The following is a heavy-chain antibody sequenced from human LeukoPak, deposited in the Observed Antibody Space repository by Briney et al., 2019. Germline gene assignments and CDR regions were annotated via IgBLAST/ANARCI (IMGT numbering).Heavy chain of an antibody. CDR2: IYYSGST. CDR3: AGIAARPGVFDY. Sequence: SETLSLTCTVSGGSNSSYYWSWIRQPPGKGLEWIGYIYYSGSTNYNPSLKSRVTISVDTSKNQFSLKLSSVTAADTAVYYCAGIAARPGVFDYWGQGTLVTVSS. D-gene: IGHD6-6*01. V-gene: IGHV4-59*01. CDR1: GGSNSSYY. J-gene: IGHJ4*02.